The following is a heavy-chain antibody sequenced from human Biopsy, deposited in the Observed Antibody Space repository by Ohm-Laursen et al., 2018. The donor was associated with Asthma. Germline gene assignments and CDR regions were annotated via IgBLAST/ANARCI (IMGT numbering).Heavy chain of an antibody. D-gene: IGHD5-12*01. V-gene: IGHV3-30*18. CDR2: ISYDGNHK. CDR3: AKRRGYSGHGNDY. J-gene: IGHJ4*02. Sequence: RSLRLSCTAFGFMFRSFGMHWVRQAPGKGLEWVAVISYDGNHKFYEDSVKGRFTISRDNSKHTLYLQMNSMRTEDTAVYYCAKRRGYSGHGNDYWGQGTLVIVSS. CDR1: GFMFRSFG.